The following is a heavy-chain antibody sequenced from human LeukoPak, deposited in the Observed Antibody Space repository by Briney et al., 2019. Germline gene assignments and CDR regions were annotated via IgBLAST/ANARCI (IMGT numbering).Heavy chain of an antibody. D-gene: IGHD1-26*01. V-gene: IGHV1-24*01. Sequence: ASVKASCKVSGYTLTELSMHWVRQAPGKGLEWMGGFDPEDGETIYAQKFQGRVTMTEDTSTDTAYMELSSLRSEDTAVYYCATNGAELDAFDIWGQGTMVTVSS. J-gene: IGHJ3*02. CDR2: FDPEDGET. CDR1: GYTLTELS. CDR3: ATNGAELDAFDI.